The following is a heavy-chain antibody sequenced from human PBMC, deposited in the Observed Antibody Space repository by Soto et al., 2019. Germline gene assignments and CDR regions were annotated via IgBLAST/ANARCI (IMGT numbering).Heavy chain of an antibody. V-gene: IGHV1-46*03. Sequence: ASVKVSCKASGYTFTSYYMHWVRQAPGQGLEWMGIINPSGGSTSYAQKFQGRVTMTRDTSTSTVYMELSSLRSEDTAVYYCARDIVYDILTGYYYYYYYMDVWGKGTTVTVPS. D-gene: IGHD3-9*01. CDR2: INPSGGST. CDR1: GYTFTSYY. J-gene: IGHJ6*03. CDR3: ARDIVYDILTGYYYYYYYMDV.